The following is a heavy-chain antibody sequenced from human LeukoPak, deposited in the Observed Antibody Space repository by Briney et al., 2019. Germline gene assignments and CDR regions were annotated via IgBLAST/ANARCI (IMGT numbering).Heavy chain of an antibody. CDR2: IYYSGST. V-gene: IGHV4-39*07. CDR3: ARGPHGSGDNWFDP. CDR1: GGSISSSSYY. J-gene: IGHJ5*02. D-gene: IGHD3-10*01. Sequence: NPSETLSLTCTVSGGSISSSSYYWGWIRQPPGKGLEWIGSIYYSGSTYYNPSLKSRVTISVDTSKNQFSLKLSSVTAADTAVYYCARGPHGSGDNWFDPWGQGTLVTVSS.